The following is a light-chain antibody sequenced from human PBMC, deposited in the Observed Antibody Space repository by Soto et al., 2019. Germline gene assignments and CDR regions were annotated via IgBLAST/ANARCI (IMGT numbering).Light chain of an antibody. CDR3: QQRSDWPWT. CDR1: QSVSSYY. V-gene: IGKV3-11*01. CDR2: GAS. J-gene: IGKJ1*01. Sequence: DIVLTQSPGTLSLSPGERATLSCKSSQSVSSYYLAWYQQKPGPAPRLIIYGASNRATGIPARFSGGWSGTDCTLTISSLEPEDVAVYYCQQRSDWPWTFCQGTKVDIK.